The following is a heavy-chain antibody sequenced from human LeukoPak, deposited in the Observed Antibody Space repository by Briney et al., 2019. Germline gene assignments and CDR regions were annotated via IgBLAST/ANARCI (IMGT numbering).Heavy chain of an antibody. D-gene: IGHD2-2*01. J-gene: IGHJ3*02. CDR3: ATQRVVAVPAATNVFDI. CDR2: IIPIFGTA. Sequence: SVKVSCKASGGTFSSYAISWVRQAPGQGLELMGRIIPIFGTANYAQKFQGRVTITTDESTSTAYMELSSLRSEDTAVYYCATQRVVAVPAATNVFDIWGQGTMVTVFS. CDR1: GGTFSSYA. V-gene: IGHV1-69*05.